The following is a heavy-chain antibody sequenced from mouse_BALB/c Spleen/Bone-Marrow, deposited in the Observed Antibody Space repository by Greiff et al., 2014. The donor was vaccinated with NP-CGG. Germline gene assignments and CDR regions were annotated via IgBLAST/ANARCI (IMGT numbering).Heavy chain of an antibody. CDR1: GFSLPGYS. V-gene: IGHV2-6-7*01. CDR2: LWGDRST. J-gene: IGHJ3*01. Sequence: QVHVKQSGPGLVAPSQSLSITCTVSGFSLPGYSVNWVRQPPGKGLEWLGMLWGDRSTDYNSALKSRLSISKDNSKSQVFLKMNSLQTDDTARYYCARSDGYYEGFAYWGQGTLVTVSA. D-gene: IGHD2-3*01. CDR3: ARSDGYYEGFAY.